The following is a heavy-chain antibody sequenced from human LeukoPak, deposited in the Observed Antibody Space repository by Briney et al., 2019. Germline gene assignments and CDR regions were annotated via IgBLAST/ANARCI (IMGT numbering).Heavy chain of an antibody. Sequence: GGSLRLSCAASGFTFSSYWMHWVRQAPGKGLVWVSRINSDGSSTSYADSVKGRFTISRDDSKNSLYLQMNSLKTEDTAVYYCASKFYDSRGYYKDYWGQGTLVTVSS. D-gene: IGHD3-22*01. V-gene: IGHV3-74*01. CDR1: GFTFSSYW. J-gene: IGHJ4*02. CDR2: INSDGSST. CDR3: ASKFYDSRGYYKDY.